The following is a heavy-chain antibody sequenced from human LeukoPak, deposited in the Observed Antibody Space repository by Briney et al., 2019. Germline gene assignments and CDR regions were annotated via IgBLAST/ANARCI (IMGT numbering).Heavy chain of an antibody. Sequence: GGSLRLSCTASGFTFTNAWMTWVRQAPGKGLEWVGRIKSKTDGCTTDFAAPVKGRFAMSRDDSTNALYLQMNSLKTEDTAMYYCTTLYSHPQGRWGQGALVTVSS. CDR1: GFTFTNAW. V-gene: IGHV3-15*01. CDR3: TTLYSHPQGR. J-gene: IGHJ4*02. CDR2: IKSKTDGCTT. D-gene: IGHD2-15*01.